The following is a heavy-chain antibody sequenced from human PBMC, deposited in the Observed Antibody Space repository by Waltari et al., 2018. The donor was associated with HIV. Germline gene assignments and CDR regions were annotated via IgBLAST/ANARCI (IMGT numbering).Heavy chain of an antibody. D-gene: IGHD4-17*01. J-gene: IGHJ6*02. CDR1: GGSFSGYY. Sequence: QVQLQQWGAGLLKPSETLSLTCAVYGGSFSGYYWTWIRQPPGKGLQWIAEIYHSGAGNYNPSLKSRVTISVDTSKNQFSLKLRSVTAADTAVYYCARLRWDASFYYGLDVWGQGSTVTVSS. CDR2: IYHSGAG. CDR3: ARLRWDASFYYGLDV. V-gene: IGHV4-34*02.